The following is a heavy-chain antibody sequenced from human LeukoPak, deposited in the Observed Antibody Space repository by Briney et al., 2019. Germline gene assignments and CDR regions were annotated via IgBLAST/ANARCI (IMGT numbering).Heavy chain of an antibody. CDR1: GFTFSSYS. V-gene: IGHV3-48*04. D-gene: IGHD2-2*01. Sequence: GGSLRLSYAASGFTFSSYSMNWVRQAPGKGLEWVSYISSSGSTIYYADSVKGRFTISRDNAKNSLYLQMNSLRAEDTAVYYCARETDSTLFDYWGQGTLVTVSS. J-gene: IGHJ4*02. CDR3: ARETDSTLFDY. CDR2: ISSSGSTI.